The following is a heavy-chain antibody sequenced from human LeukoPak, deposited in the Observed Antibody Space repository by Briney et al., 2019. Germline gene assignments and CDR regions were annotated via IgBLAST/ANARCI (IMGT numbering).Heavy chain of an antibody. CDR2: ISYDGTNQ. CDR1: GFIFSSYG. CDR3: AKGRSGSYRSFDY. Sequence: PGGSLRLSCAASGFIFSSYGMHWVRQAPGKGLEWVALISYDGTNQYYADSVKGRFTISRDNSKNTLYLQMNSLRAEDTAVYYCAKGRSGSYRSFDYWGQGTLVTVSS. V-gene: IGHV3-30*18. J-gene: IGHJ4*02. D-gene: IGHD1-26*01.